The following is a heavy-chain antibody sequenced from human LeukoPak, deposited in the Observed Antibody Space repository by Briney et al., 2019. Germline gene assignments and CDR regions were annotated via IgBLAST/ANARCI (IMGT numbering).Heavy chain of an antibody. Sequence: GGSLRLSCAASGFTFSGSAMHWVRQASGKGLEWVGRIRSKANSYATAYAASVKGRFTISRDDSKNTAYLQMNSLKTEDTAVYYCTVGGRREMATIIHYYYYYGMDVWGQGTTVTVSS. V-gene: IGHV3-73*01. J-gene: IGHJ6*02. D-gene: IGHD5-24*01. CDR1: GFTFSGSA. CDR3: TVGGRREMATIIHYYYYYGMDV. CDR2: IRSKANSYAT.